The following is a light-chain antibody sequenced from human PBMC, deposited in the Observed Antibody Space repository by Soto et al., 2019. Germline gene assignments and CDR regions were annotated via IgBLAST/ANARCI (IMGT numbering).Light chain of an antibody. J-gene: IGKJ1*01. Sequence: EIVMTQSPATLSVSPGERATLSCRASQSVSSNLAWYQQKPGRAPRLLIYGISDRATGIPDRFSGSGSGTDFTLTISRLEPEDFAVYYCEQYGSSPRTFGQGTKVDIK. CDR1: QSVSSN. CDR3: EQYGSSPRT. CDR2: GIS. V-gene: IGKV3-20*01.